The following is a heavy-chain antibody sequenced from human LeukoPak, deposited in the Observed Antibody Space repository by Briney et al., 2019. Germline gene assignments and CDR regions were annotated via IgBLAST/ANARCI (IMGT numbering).Heavy chain of an antibody. CDR2: VYYGRSP. CDR1: GDSISRSTYY. D-gene: IGHD6-25*01. V-gene: IGHV4-39*02. CDR3: ARSSGTGTFSY. Sequence: MASETLSLTCTVSGDSISRSTYYWAWIRQPPGKGLEWIGSVYYGRSPYFNPSLESRATISVDTSKNHFSLKMGSVTAADTAVYYCARSSGTGTFSYWGQGTLVTASS. J-gene: IGHJ4*02.